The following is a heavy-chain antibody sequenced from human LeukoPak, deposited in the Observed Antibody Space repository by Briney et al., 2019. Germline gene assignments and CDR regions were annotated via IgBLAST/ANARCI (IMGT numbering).Heavy chain of an antibody. V-gene: IGHV1-18*01. D-gene: IGHD6-13*01. J-gene: IGHJ4*02. CDR2: ISAYNGNT. CDR3: ARDRSIAAAGPTVGDY. Sequence: ASVKVSCKASGYTFTSYGINWVRQAPGQGLEWMGWISAYNGNTNYAQKLQGRVTMTTDTSTSTAYMELRSLRSDDTAVYYCARDRSIAAAGPTVGDYWGQGTLVTVSS. CDR1: GYTFTSYG.